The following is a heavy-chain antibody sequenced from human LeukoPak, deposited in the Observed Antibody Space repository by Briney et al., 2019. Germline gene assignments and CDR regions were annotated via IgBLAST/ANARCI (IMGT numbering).Heavy chain of an antibody. CDR3: ARSTDTMVRGVCYYYGMDV. D-gene: IGHD3-10*01. CDR2: MNPNSGNT. Sequence: ASVEVSCKASGYTFTSYDINWVRQATGQGLEWMGWMNPNSGNTGYAQKFQGRVTMTRNTSISTAYMELSSLRSEDTAVYYCARSTDTMVRGVCYYYGMDVWGQGTTVTVSS. J-gene: IGHJ6*02. CDR1: GYTFTSYD. V-gene: IGHV1-8*01.